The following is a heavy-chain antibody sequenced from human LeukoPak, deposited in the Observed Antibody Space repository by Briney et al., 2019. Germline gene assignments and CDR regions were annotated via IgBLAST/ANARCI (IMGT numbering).Heavy chain of an antibody. D-gene: IGHD2-2*01. CDR1: GATFSRYT. V-gene: IGHV1-69*02. CDR3: ATHCSSTSCYAGSFDY. Sequence: PPVKASCKPSGATFSRYTISWGRQAPGHGLEWMGRIIPILGIANYAQKFQGRVTITADKSTSTDYMELRSLRSEDTAVYYCATHCSSTSCYAGSFDYWGQGTLVTVSS. CDR2: IIPILGIA. J-gene: IGHJ4*02.